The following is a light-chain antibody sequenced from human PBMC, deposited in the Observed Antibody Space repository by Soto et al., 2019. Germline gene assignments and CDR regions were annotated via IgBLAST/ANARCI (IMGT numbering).Light chain of an antibody. J-gene: IGKJ4*01. CDR3: QQYNNFPLT. CDR1: QTISVS. CDR2: DAS. Sequence: IQMTQSPSTLSASVGDTVTLTCRASQTISVSLAWYRHKPGKTPKLLIYDASTLQEGVPSRFSGSGSGTEFTLTVTRLQSEDFATYYCQQYNNFPLTFGGGTRVEIK. V-gene: IGKV1-5*01.